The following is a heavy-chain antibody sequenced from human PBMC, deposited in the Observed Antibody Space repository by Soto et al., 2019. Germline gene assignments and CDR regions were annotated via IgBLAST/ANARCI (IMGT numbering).Heavy chain of an antibody. Sequence: GGSLRLSCAASGFTFSSYAMSWVRQAPGKGLEWVSAISGSGGSTYYADSVKGRFTISRDNSKNTLYLQMNSLRAEDTAVYYCAKGYDFCSGYFSTIYYMDGWGKGTTVTVSS. CDR3: AKGYDFCSGYFSTIYYMDG. CDR2: ISGSGGST. J-gene: IGHJ6*03. D-gene: IGHD3-3*01. V-gene: IGHV3-23*01. CDR1: GFTFSSYA.